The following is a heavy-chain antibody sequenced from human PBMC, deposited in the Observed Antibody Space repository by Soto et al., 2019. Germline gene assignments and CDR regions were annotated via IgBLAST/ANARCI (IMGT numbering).Heavy chain of an antibody. D-gene: IGHD4-4*01. J-gene: IGHJ6*03. CDR3: ARAKKGATTVISYYYYYYMDV. V-gene: IGHV1-18*01. CDR1: GYAFTNYR. Sequence: QVQLVQSGVEVKKPGASVKVSCKASGYAFTNYRISWVRQAPGQGLEWMGWISAYNGDTNYAQKLQGRLTMTTDTSTSTAYMELRSLGSDDTAVYYCARAKKGATTVISYYYYYYMDVWGKGTTVTVSS. CDR2: ISAYNGDT.